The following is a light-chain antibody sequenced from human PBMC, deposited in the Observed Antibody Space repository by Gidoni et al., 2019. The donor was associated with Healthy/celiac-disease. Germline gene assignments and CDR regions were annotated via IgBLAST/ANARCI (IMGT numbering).Light chain of an antibody. CDR2: WAS. CDR1: QSVLYSSDNKNY. CDR3: QQYYGTPIT. V-gene: IGKV4-1*01. J-gene: IGKJ5*01. Sequence: DIVMTQSPDSLAVSLGERATINCKSSQSVLYSSDNKNYLAWYQQKPGQPPNLLIYWASTRESGVPDRFSGSGSGTDFTLTISSLHAEDVAVYYCQQYYGTPITFGQXTRLEIK.